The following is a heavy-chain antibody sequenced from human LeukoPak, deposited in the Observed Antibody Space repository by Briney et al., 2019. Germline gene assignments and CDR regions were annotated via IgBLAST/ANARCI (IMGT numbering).Heavy chain of an antibody. Sequence: GGSLRLSFEASGFTFTTYSMTWVRQAPGKGLEWVSIISSGSSAIFSADALKGRFTISRDDAKNLLYLDMNSLRAEDTAVYYCARGHTAVTRHFDFWGQGTLVTVSS. V-gene: IGHV3-21*01. CDR3: ARGHTAVTRHFDF. CDR1: GFTFTTYS. D-gene: IGHD4-17*01. J-gene: IGHJ4*02. CDR2: ISSGSSAI.